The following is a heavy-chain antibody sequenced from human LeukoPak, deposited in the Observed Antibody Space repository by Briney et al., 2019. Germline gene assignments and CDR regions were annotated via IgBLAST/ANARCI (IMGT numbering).Heavy chain of an antibody. Sequence: GGSLRLSCAASGFTFSSYWMHWVRQAPGKGLVWVSRIKSDGSSTSYADSVKGRFTISRDNAKNTLYLQMNSLRAEDTAVYYCARDREEYSSSWSVYYYYCYMDVWGKGTTVTVS. D-gene: IGHD6-13*01. CDR2: IKSDGSST. J-gene: IGHJ6*03. CDR1: GFTFSSYW. V-gene: IGHV3-74*01. CDR3: ARDREEYSSSWSVYYYYCYMDV.